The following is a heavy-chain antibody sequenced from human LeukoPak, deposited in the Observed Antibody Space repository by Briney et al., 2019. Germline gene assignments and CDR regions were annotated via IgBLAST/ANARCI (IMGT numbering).Heavy chain of an antibody. CDR1: GFTFSSYG. CDR3: ARDTVLMVYAIVVDAFDI. J-gene: IGHJ3*02. CDR2: ISYDGSNK. V-gene: IGHV3-30*03. Sequence: GGSLRLSCAASGFTFSSYGMHWVRQAPGKGLEWVAVISYDGSNKYYADSVKGRFTISRDNSKNTLYLQMNSLRAEDTAVYYCARDTVLMVYAIVVDAFDIWGQGTMVTVSS. D-gene: IGHD2-8*01.